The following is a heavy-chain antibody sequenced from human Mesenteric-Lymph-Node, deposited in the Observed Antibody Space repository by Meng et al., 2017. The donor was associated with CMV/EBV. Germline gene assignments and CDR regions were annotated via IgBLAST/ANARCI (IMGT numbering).Heavy chain of an antibody. J-gene: IGHJ6*02. V-gene: IGHV4-59*01. Sequence: GSLRLSCTVSGGSISSYYWSWIRQPPGKGLEWIGYIYYSGSTNYNPSLKSRVTISVDTSKNQFSLKLSSVTAADTAVYYCARHAGGMATITDYYYGMDVWGQGTTVTVSS. CDR2: IYYSGST. D-gene: IGHD5-24*01. CDR3: ARHAGGMATITDYYYGMDV. CDR1: GGSISSYY.